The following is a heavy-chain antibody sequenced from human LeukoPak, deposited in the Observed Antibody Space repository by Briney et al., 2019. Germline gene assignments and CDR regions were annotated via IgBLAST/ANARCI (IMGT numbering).Heavy chain of an antibody. D-gene: IGHD3-22*01. J-gene: IGHJ4*02. CDR2: ISYDGSNK. CDR3: ANLESSYDSSGFVDY. CDR1: GFTFSSYG. Sequence: GGSLRLSCAASGFTFSSYGMHWVRQAPGKGLEWVAVISYDGSNKYYADSVKGRFTISRDNSKNTLYLQMNSLRAEDTAVYYCANLESSYDSSGFVDYWGQGTLVTVSS. V-gene: IGHV3-30*18.